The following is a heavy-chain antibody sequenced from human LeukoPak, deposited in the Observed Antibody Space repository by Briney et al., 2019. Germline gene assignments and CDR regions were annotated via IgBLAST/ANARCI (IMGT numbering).Heavy chain of an antibody. CDR1: GFTFSSYA. D-gene: IGHD1-26*01. CDR3: APDVGSHAGYFDY. V-gene: IGHV3-64*01. Sequence: GGSLRLSCAASGFTFSSYAMHWVRQAPGKGLEYVSAISSNGGSTYYANSVKGRFTISRDNSKNTLYLQMNSLRAEDTAVYYCAPDVGSHAGYFDYWGQGTLVTVSS. CDR2: ISSNGGST. J-gene: IGHJ4*02.